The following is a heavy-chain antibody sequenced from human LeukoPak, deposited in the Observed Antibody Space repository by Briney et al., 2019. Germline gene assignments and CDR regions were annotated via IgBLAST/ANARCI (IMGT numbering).Heavy chain of an antibody. D-gene: IGHD3-10*01. Sequence: SETLSLTCIVSGGSISRSSYYWGWLRQPLGKGLEWIGTISDSGSTYYSPSLKSRVTISVDTSKNQFSLKLRFVTAADTAVYYCARQDIWFGELVVWGQGTTVTVSS. V-gene: IGHV4-39*01. J-gene: IGHJ6*02. CDR2: ISDSGST. CDR3: ARQDIWFGELVV. CDR1: GGSISRSSYY.